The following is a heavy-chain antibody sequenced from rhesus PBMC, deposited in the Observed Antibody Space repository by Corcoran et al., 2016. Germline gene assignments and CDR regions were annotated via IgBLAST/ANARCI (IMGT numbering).Heavy chain of an antibody. CDR2: IYGSGSST. V-gene: IGHV4-169*01. Sequence: QLQLQESGPGLVKPSETLSVTCAVSGGSISSSYWSWIRQAPGKGLEWIGYIYGSGSSTNYNPSLKNRVTISKDTSKNQFSLKLSSVTAADTAVYYCARFTSTTIRYFDLWGPGTPITISS. CDR3: ARFTSTTIRYFDL. CDR1: GGSISSSY. J-gene: IGHJ2*01. D-gene: IGHD2-2*01.